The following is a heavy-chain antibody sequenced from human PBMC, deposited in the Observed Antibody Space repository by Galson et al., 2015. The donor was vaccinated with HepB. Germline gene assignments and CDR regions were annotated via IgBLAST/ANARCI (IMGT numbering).Heavy chain of an antibody. Sequence: SLRLSCAASGFTFSTFDMHWVRQAPGKGLEWVAVIWYDGSNKYYVDSVKGRFTISRDNSKNTLYLQMNSLRAEGTAVYYCAKKGYCSSTTCPFDYWGQGTLVTVSS. CDR1: GFTFSTFD. CDR2: IWYDGSNK. D-gene: IGHD2-2*01. J-gene: IGHJ4*02. CDR3: AKKGYCSSTTCPFDY. V-gene: IGHV3-33*06.